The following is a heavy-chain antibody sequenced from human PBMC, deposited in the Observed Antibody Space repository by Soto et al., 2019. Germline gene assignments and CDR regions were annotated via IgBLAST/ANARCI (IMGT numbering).Heavy chain of an antibody. CDR3: AKLSTGSYWYFDL. V-gene: IGHV3-23*01. D-gene: IGHD6-19*01. CDR1: GFTFNSYA. CDR2: ISALGGST. J-gene: IGHJ2*01. Sequence: EGQLLESGGGLVQPGGSLRLSCAASGFTFNSYAMSWVRQAPEAGLEWVSTISALGGSTYYADSVKGRFTISRDNSKNTLYLQMNSLRADDTAVYYCAKLSTGSYWYFDLWGHGTLVTVSS.